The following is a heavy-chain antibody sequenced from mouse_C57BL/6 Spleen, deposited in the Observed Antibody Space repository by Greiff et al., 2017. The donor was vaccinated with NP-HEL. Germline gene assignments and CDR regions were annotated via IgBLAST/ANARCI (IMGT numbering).Heavy chain of an antibody. CDR1: GYSITSGYY. D-gene: IGHD1-1*01. CDR2: ISYDGSN. Sequence: VQLKESGPGLVKPSQSLSLTCSVTGYSITSGYYWNWIRQFPGNKLEWMGYISYDGSNNYNPSLKNRISITRDTSKNQFFLKLNSVTTEDTATYYCARDDGSSYPYYAMDYWGQGTSVTVSS. V-gene: IGHV3-6*01. CDR3: ARDDGSSYPYYAMDY. J-gene: IGHJ4*01.